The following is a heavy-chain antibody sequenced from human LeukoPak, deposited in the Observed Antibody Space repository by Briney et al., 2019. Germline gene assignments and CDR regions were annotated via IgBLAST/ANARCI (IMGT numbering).Heavy chain of an antibody. J-gene: IGHJ5*02. CDR2: ISAYNGNT. CDR3: ARDGDYGSGSYQNWFDP. CDR1: GYTFTSYG. V-gene: IGHV1-18*01. Sequence: ASVKVSCKASGYTFTSYGISWVRQAPGQGLEWMGWISAYNGNTNYAQKLQGRVTMTTDTSTSTAYTELRSLRSDDTAVYYCARDGDYGSGSYQNWFDPWGQGTLVTVSS. D-gene: IGHD3-10*01.